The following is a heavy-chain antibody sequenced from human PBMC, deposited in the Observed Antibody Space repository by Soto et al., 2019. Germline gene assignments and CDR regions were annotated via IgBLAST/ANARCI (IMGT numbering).Heavy chain of an antibody. D-gene: IGHD3-3*01. V-gene: IGHV3-30*18. CDR2: ISYDGSNK. CDR1: GFTFSSYG. CDR3: AKAYYDFWSGYRYYYYYYGMDV. Sequence: GGSLRLSCAASGFTFSSYGMHWVRQAPGKGVEWVAVISYDGSNKYYADSVKGRFTISRDNSKNTLYLQMNSLRAEDTAVYYCAKAYYDFWSGYRYYYYYYGMDVWGQGTTVTVSS. J-gene: IGHJ6*02.